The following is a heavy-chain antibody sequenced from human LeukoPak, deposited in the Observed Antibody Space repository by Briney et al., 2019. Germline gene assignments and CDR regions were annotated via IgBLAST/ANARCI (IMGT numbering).Heavy chain of an antibody. D-gene: IGHD6-6*01. V-gene: IGHV3-7*01. CDR2: INQDGSEK. Sequence: GGSLRLXCAASGFTFSSYWMSWVRQAPGKGLEWVANINQDGSEKYYVDSVKGRFTISRDNAKNSLYLQMNSLRAEDTAVYYCARNFEYSSSRDYWGQGTLVTVSS. CDR3: ARNFEYSSSRDY. J-gene: IGHJ4*02. CDR1: GFTFSSYW.